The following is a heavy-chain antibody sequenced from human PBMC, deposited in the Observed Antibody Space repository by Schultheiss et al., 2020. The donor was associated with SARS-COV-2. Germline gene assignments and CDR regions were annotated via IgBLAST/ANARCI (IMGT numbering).Heavy chain of an antibody. D-gene: IGHD6-19*01. Sequence: ASVKVSCKASGYTFTAYYMHWVRQAPGQGLEWMGWINPNSGGTNYAQKLQGRVTMTRDTSTSTVYMELSSLRSDDTAVYYCARVVAVAGTPNWFDPWGQGTLVTVSS. CDR2: INPNSGGT. J-gene: IGHJ5*02. CDR1: GYTFTAYY. CDR3: ARVVAVAGTPNWFDP. V-gene: IGHV1-2*02.